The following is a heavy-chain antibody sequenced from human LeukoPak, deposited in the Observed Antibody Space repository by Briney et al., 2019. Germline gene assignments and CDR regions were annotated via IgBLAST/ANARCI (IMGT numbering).Heavy chain of an antibody. Sequence: GGSLRLSCAASGFTFSSYGMHWVRQAPGKGLEWVAVIWYDGSNKYYADSVKGRFTISRDNSKNTLYLQMNSLRAEDTAVYYCARDLQYYDSSGYYVARRNYYYYYGMDVWGQGTTVTVSS. V-gene: IGHV3-33*01. CDR2: IWYDGSNK. CDR1: GFTFSSYG. J-gene: IGHJ6*02. CDR3: ARDLQYYDSSGYYVARRNYYYYYGMDV. D-gene: IGHD3-22*01.